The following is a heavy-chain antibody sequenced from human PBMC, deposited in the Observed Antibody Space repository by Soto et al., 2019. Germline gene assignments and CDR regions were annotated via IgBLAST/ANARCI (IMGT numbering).Heavy chain of an antibody. CDR2: INHSGST. CDR3: ARAGDSSGYVDY. D-gene: IGHD3-22*01. CDR1: GGSFSGYY. Sequence: QVQLQQWGAGLLKPSETLSLTCAVYGGSFSGYYWSWFRQPPGKGLEWIGEINHSGSTNYNPSLKSRVTISVDTSKNQFSLKLSSVTAADTAVYYCARAGDSSGYVDYWGQGTLVTVSS. J-gene: IGHJ4*02. V-gene: IGHV4-34*01.